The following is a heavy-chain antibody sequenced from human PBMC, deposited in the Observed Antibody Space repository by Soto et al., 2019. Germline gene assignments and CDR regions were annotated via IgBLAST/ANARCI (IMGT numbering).Heavy chain of an antibody. V-gene: IGHV3-9*01. CDR3: AKGYGVTTYYFDQ. J-gene: IGHJ4*02. Sequence: EVQLVESGGGLVQPGRSLRLACAASGFTFDDYAMHWVRQGPGKGLEWVSGISWTGGSIGYADSVKGRFTISRDNAKNSLYLQMNSLRAEDTALYYCAKGYGVTTYYFDQWGQGTLVTVSS. CDR1: GFTFDDYA. CDR2: ISWTGGSI. D-gene: IGHD4-17*01.